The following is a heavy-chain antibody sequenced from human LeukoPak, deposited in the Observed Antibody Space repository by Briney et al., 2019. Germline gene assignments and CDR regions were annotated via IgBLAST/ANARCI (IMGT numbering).Heavy chain of an antibody. CDR1: GYSFSNYW. CDR2: IHPGDSDI. D-gene: IGHD5-24*01. V-gene: IGHV5-51*01. CDR3: ATIPGGDGYNYNFDY. J-gene: IGHJ4*02. Sequence: GESLKISCKGFGYSFSNYWIGWVRQMPGKGLEWMGIIHPGDSDIRYSPSFQGQVTISADKSISTAYLQWSSLKASDTAMYYCATIPGGDGYNYNFDYWGQGTLVTVSS.